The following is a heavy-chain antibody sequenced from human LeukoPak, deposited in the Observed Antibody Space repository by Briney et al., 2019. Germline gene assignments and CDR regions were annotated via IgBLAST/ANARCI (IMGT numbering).Heavy chain of an antibody. CDR2: LYSGGSA. CDR3: ARGGRDYSNYWFDP. Sequence: GGSLRLSCAASGFTFNTYTMNWVRQAPGKGLEWVSVLYSGGSAYYADSVKGRFTISRDSSKNTLYLQMSSLRAEDTAVYFCARGGRDYSNYWFDPWGQGILVTVSS. J-gene: IGHJ5*02. CDR1: GFTFNTYT. V-gene: IGHV3-53*01. D-gene: IGHD4-11*01.